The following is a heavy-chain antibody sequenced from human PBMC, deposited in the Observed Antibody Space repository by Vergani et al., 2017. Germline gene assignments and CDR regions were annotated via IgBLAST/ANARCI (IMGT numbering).Heavy chain of an antibody. CDR3: ARLYDVRRSFDY. J-gene: IGHJ4*02. CDR2: IYWDDDK. V-gene: IGHV2-5*02. Sequence: QITLKESGPTLVKPTQTLTLTCTFSGFSLSTSGVGVGWIRQPPGKALEWLALIYWDDDKRYSPSLKSMLTITKDTSKNQVVLTMTNMDPVDTATYYCARLYDVRRSFDYWGQGTLVTVSS. CDR1: GFSLSTSGVG. D-gene: IGHD3-10*02.